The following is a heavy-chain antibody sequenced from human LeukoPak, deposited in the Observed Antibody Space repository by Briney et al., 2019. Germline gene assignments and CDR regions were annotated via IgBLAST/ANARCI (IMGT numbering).Heavy chain of an antibody. V-gene: IGHV4-59*08. CDR3: ARHKLARPYFDY. D-gene: IGHD6-13*01. J-gene: IGHJ4*02. CDR1: GGSISSYY. CDR2: IYYSGST. Sequence: SETLSLTCTVSGGSISSYYWSWIRQPPGKGLEWIGYIYYSGSTNYNPSLKSRVTISVDTSKNQFSLELSSVTAADTAVYYCARHKLARPYFDYWGQGTLVTVSS.